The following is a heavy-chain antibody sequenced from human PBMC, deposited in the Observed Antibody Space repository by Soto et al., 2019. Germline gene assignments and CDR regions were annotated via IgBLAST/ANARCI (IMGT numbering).Heavy chain of an antibody. CDR3: STTVITAPIFQY. J-gene: IGHJ4*02. CDR2: IRNKPNGHTT. Sequence: EVQLVESGGGLVQPGGSLRLSCAGSGFTFSGHYMDWVRQAPGKGLEWLGRIRNKPNGHTTAYAASVKGRFTISRDDSKNLVYLQMTSLKSEDPALYFCSTTVITAPIFQYWGQGTLVAVSS. D-gene: IGHD3-3*02. CDR1: GFTFSGHY. V-gene: IGHV3-72*01.